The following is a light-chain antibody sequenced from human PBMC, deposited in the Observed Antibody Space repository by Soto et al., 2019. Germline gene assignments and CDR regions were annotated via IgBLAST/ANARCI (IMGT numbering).Light chain of an antibody. J-gene: IGLJ1*01. V-gene: IGLV1-44*01. CDR3: AVWDDGLNGYV. CDR1: RSNVGTNL. CDR2: AHI. Sequence: QSVLTQPPSASGTPGQRVTIPCSPRRSNVGTNLVNWYQQLPGTAPKLLIYAHIQRPSGVPDRFSGSTSGTSASMAISRLQSQDEADYYCAVWDDGLNGYVFGTGTKV.